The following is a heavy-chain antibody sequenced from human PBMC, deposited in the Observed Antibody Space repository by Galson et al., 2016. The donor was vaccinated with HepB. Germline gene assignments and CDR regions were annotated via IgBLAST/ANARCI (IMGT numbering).Heavy chain of an antibody. V-gene: IGHV1-46*01. CDR2: INPSGDNT. CDR3: ARAGNVLVPAAPHYGLGV. J-gene: IGHJ6*02. D-gene: IGHD2-2*01. Sequence: SVKVSCKASGYTFTTYYMNWVRQAPGQGLEWMGIINPSGDNTNYAQKFQGRVTMTRDPSTSTVYMELSSLRTGDTAVYYGARAGNVLVPAAPHYGLGVRGQGTTVAVSS. CDR1: GYTFTTYY.